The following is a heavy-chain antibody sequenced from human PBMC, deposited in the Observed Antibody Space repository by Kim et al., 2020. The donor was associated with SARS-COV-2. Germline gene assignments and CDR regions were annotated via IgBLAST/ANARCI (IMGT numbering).Heavy chain of an antibody. D-gene: IGHD2-15*01. Sequence: GGSLRLSCEASGFTFVNAWMNWVRQAPGKGLEWVGRIKSNLLGATTDYATYVNGRFTISRDDSRNMLYLELNSLKTDDTAVYYCTTASPNSGGIFDYWGQGTLVTVSS. J-gene: IGHJ4*02. CDR1: GFTFVNAW. V-gene: IGHV3-15*01. CDR3: TTASPNSGGIFDY. CDR2: IKSNLLGATT.